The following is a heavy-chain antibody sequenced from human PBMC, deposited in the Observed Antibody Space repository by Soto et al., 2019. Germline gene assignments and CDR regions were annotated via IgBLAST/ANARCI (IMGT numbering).Heavy chain of an antibody. CDR2: ISWNGDLL. J-gene: IGHJ6*02. V-gene: IGHV3-9*01. CDR1: GFTFEDYA. D-gene: IGHD2-15*01. CDR3: GKSKNGLPPLMDF. Sequence: QLVESGGTLVHTGGSLRLSCGGSGFTFEDYAMYWVRQPPGKGLEWVAGISWNGDLLGYADSVRGRFTISRDDVKRPFYLKMKSLQFDDTALYYWGKSKNGLPPLMDFWGRGTTVAVS.